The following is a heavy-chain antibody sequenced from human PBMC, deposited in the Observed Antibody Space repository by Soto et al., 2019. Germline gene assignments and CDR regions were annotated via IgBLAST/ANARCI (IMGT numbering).Heavy chain of an antibody. CDR2: ISVYNGNT. J-gene: IGHJ6*02. V-gene: IGHV1-18*01. CDR1: GYTLTTYG. Sequence: QVQLVQSGAEVKNPGASVKVSCKASGYTLTTYGISWVQQAPGQGLEWMGWISVYNGNTNYAQKVQGRVTMTTDTSTSTAYMELRSLKSDDTAVYYCARVIGAKELHGMDVWGQGTTVTVSS. D-gene: IGHD1-26*01. CDR3: ARVIGAKELHGMDV.